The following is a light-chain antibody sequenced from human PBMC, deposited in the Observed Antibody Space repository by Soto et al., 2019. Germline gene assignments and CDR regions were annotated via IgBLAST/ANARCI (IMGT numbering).Light chain of an antibody. Sequence: QAVVTQPPSASGSPGQRVTISCSGSSSNIGSNTVNWYQQLPGTAPKLLIYSNNQRPSGVPDRFSGSKSGTSASLAISGLQSEDEAHYYCAAWDDSLNGPYVVFGGGTKLTVL. J-gene: IGLJ2*01. CDR2: SNN. CDR3: AAWDDSLNGPYVV. CDR1: SSNIGSNT. V-gene: IGLV1-44*01.